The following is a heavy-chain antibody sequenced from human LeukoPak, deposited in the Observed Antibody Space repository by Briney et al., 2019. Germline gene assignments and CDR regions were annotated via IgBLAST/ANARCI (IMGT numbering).Heavy chain of an antibody. Sequence: ASVKVSCKASGYTFTGYYMHWVRQAPGQGLEWMGWINPNSGGTNYAQKFQGRVTMTRDTSISTAYMELSRLRSDDTAVYYCATEYCSGGSCYSYYYYGMDVWGQGTTVTVS. J-gene: IGHJ6*02. CDR3: ATEYCSGGSCYSYYYYGMDV. CDR1: GYTFTGYY. CDR2: INPNSGGT. D-gene: IGHD2-15*01. V-gene: IGHV1-2*02.